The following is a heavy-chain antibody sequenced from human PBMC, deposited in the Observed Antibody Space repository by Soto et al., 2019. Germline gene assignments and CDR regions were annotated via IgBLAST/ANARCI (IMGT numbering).Heavy chain of an antibody. Sequence: SETLSRTCTVSGGSISSGGYYWSWIRQHPGKGLEWIGYIYYSGSTYYNPSLKSRVTISVDTSKNQFSLKLSSVTAADTAVYYCARVRITIFGVVPSQIDYWGQGTQVTVSS. D-gene: IGHD3-3*01. V-gene: IGHV4-31*03. CDR1: GGSISSGGYY. CDR3: ARVRITIFGVVPSQIDY. CDR2: IYYSGST. J-gene: IGHJ4*02.